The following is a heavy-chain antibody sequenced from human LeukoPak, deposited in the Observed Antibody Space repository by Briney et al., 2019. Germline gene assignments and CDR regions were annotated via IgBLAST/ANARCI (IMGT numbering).Heavy chain of an antibody. D-gene: IGHD6-19*01. V-gene: IGHV3-48*03. CDR2: ISSSGSTI. CDR3: ARGQQWLEQGSYFDY. Sequence: PGGSLRLSCAASGFTFSSYEMNWVRQAPGKGLEWVSYISSSGSTIYYADSVKGRFTISRDNAKNSLYLQMNSLRAEDTALYYCARGQQWLEQGSYFDYWGQGTLVTVSS. CDR1: GFTFSSYE. J-gene: IGHJ4*02.